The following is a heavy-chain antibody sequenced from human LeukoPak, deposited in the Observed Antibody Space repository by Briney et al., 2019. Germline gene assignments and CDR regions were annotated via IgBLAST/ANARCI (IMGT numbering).Heavy chain of an antibody. CDR3: ARDPFIVGATAPFDY. Sequence: GGSLRLSCAASGFTVSTNYMSWVRQAPGKGLEWVSIIYDSGTIHYADSVKGRFTVSRDNAKNSLYLQMNSLRAEDTAVYYCARDPFIVGATAPFDYWGQGTLVTVSS. CDR2: IYDSGTI. V-gene: IGHV3-66*01. D-gene: IGHD1-26*01. CDR1: GFTVSTNY. J-gene: IGHJ4*02.